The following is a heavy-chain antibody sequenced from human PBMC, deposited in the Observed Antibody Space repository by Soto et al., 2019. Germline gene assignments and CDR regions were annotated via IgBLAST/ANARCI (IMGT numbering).Heavy chain of an antibody. CDR1: GGSISRGDYY. CDR3: ATDFKRYSSPPGPLDY. V-gene: IGHV4-30-4*01. J-gene: IGHJ4*02. CDR2: IYYSGST. D-gene: IGHD6-13*01. Sequence: SETLSLTCTVSGGSISRGDYYWSWIRQPPGKGLEWIGYIYYSGSTYYNPSLKSRVTISVDTSKNQFSLKLSSVTAADTAVYYCATDFKRYSSPPGPLDYWGLGTLVTVSS.